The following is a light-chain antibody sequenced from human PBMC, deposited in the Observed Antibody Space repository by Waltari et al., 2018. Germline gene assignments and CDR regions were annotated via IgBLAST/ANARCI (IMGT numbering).Light chain of an antibody. Sequence: QSALTQPASVSGSPGQSISISCTGTSRDVGGYNFVSWYQRPPGKAPKLIISDVGKRPSGVSTRFSGTTSGNTASLIISGLQADDEADYCCCSYTRRGSLVFGGGTKLTVL. CDR1: SRDVGGYNF. CDR2: DVG. J-gene: IGLJ2*01. CDR3: CSYTRRGSLV. V-gene: IGLV2-14*03.